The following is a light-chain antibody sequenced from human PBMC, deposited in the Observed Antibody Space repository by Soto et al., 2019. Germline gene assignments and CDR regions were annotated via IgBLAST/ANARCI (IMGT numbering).Light chain of an antibody. J-gene: IGLJ7*01. CDR2: EVS. Sequence: QSALTQPASVSGSPGQSITISCTGTSSDVGGYNYVSWYQQHPGKAPKLMIYEVSNRPSGVSNRFSASKSGSTASLTISGLQAEDEADYYCSSYASSSTLVFGGRTQLTVL. CDR1: SSDVGGYNY. CDR3: SSYASSSTLV. V-gene: IGLV2-14*01.